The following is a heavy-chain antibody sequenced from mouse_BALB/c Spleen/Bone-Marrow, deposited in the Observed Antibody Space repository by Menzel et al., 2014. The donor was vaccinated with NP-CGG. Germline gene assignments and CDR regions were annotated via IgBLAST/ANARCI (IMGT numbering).Heavy chain of an antibody. Sequence: EVQLQQSGAELVKPGASVKLSCTASGFNIKDTYMHWVKQRPEQGLEWIGRIDPANGNTKYDPKFQGKAIITADTSSNTAYLQLSSLTSEDTAVYYCASYYYGSSLFAYWGQGTLVTVSA. CDR2: IDPANGNT. CDR1: GFNIKDTY. CDR3: ASYYYGSSLFAY. J-gene: IGHJ3*01. D-gene: IGHD1-1*01. V-gene: IGHV14-3*02.